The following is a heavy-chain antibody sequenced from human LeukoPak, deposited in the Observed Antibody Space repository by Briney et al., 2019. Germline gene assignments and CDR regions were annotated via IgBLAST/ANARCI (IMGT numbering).Heavy chain of an antibody. D-gene: IGHD6-19*01. V-gene: IGHV3-33*01. CDR1: GFTFSSYG. CDR3: ARPYNSGWYGDFDY. CDR2: IWYDGSDK. Sequence: GGSLRLSCAASGFTFSSYGMHWVRQVPGKGLEWVALIWYDGSDKYYADSVKGRFTISRDNSKDTVYLQMNSLRAEDTAVYYCARPYNSGWYGDFDYWGQGTLVTVSS. J-gene: IGHJ4*02.